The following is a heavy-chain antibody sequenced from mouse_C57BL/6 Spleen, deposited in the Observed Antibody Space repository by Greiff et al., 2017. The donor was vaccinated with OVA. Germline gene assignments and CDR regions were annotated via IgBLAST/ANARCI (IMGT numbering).Heavy chain of an antibody. CDR2: IDPSDSYT. V-gene: IGHV1-50*01. Sequence: QVQLQQPGAELVKPGASVKLSCKASGYTFTSYWMQWVKQRPGQGLEWIGEIDPSDSYTNYNQKFKGKATLTVDTSSSTAYMQLSSLTSEDSAVYYCARSLGNWEGDYWGQGTTLTVSS. CDR1: GYTFTSYW. J-gene: IGHJ2*01. D-gene: IGHD4-1*01. CDR3: ARSLGNWEGDY.